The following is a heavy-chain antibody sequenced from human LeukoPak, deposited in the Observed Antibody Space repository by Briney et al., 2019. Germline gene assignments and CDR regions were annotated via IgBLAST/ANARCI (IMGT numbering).Heavy chain of an antibody. D-gene: IGHD3-9*01. V-gene: IGHV4-59*01. CDR1: GGSISSYY. CDR3: ARGSVLRYFDC. J-gene: IGHJ4*02. CDR2: IYYSGST. Sequence: SETLSLTCTVSGGSISSYYWSWIRQPPGKGLEWIGYIYYSGSTNYNPSLKSRVTISVDTSKNQFSLKLSSVTAANTAVYYCARGSVLRYFDCWGQGTLVTDSS.